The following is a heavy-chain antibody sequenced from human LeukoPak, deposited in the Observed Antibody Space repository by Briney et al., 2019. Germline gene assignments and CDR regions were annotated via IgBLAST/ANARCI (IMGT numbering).Heavy chain of an antibody. J-gene: IGHJ6*03. CDR2: ISAYNGNT. D-gene: IGHD1-14*01. Sequence: ASVKVSCKASGYTFTSYGISWVRQAPGQGLEWMGWISAYNGNTNYAQKLQGRVTMTTDTSTSTAYMELRSLRSDDTAVYCCARGLSATSYYYYYMDVWGKGTTVTVSS. V-gene: IGHV1-18*01. CDR1: GYTFTSYG. CDR3: ARGLSATSYYYYYMDV.